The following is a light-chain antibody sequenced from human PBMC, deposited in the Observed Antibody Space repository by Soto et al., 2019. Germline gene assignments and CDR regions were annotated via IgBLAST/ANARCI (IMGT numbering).Light chain of an antibody. CDR2: DDN. J-gene: IGLJ1*01. CDR3: GSWDSSLSADV. CDR1: SSNIGGNS. V-gene: IGLV1-51*01. Sequence: QSVMTQPPSVSAAPGQTVTISCSGSSSNIGGNSVSWYQQLPGTAPKLLIYDDNKRPSGIPDRFSGSKSGTSATLGITGFRTGDEDDYYCGSWDSSLSADVFGTGTKLTVL.